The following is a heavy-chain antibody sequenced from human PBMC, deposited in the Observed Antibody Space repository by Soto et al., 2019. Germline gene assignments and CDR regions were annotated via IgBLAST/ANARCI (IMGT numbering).Heavy chain of an antibody. D-gene: IGHD6-19*01. CDR2: ISGSGGST. CDR3: AKGLYSSGHMGAFDY. V-gene: IGHV3-23*01. CDR1: GFTFSSYA. J-gene: IGHJ4*02. Sequence: EVQLLESGGGLVQPGGSLRLSCAASGFTFSSYAMSWVRQAPGKGLEWVSAISGSGGSTYYADSVKGRFTISRDNSKNTLDLQMNSRRAEDTAVYYCAKGLYSSGHMGAFDYWGQGTLVTVSS.